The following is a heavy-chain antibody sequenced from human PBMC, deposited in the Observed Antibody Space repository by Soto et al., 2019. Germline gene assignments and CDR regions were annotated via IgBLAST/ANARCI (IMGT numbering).Heavy chain of an antibody. CDR3: AREKLLWFGEFPPQVNYYYYGMDV. J-gene: IGHJ6*02. CDR2: INPNSGGT. CDR1: GYTFTGYY. D-gene: IGHD3-10*01. Sequence: GASVKVSCKASGYTFTGYYMHWVRQSPLQALEWMGCINPNSGGTNYAQKFQGRVTMTRDTSISTAYMELSRLRSDDTAVYYCAREKLLWFGEFPPQVNYYYYGMDVWGQGTTVTVSS. V-gene: IGHV1-2*02.